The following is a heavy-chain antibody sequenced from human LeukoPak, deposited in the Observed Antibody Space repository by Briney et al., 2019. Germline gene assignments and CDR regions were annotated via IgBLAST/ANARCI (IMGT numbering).Heavy chain of an antibody. V-gene: IGHV5-51*01. CDR1: GYTFTTYW. D-gene: IGHD3-22*01. J-gene: IGHJ4*02. Sequence: GESLKISCEGSGYTFTTYWIAWVRQMPGKGLEWMGIIYPDDSETKYSPSFQGQVTISVDKTISTAYVQWSSLKASDTAMYYCVRRDISGSFYFDFWGQGTLVTVSS. CDR3: VRRDISGSFYFDF. CDR2: IYPDDSET.